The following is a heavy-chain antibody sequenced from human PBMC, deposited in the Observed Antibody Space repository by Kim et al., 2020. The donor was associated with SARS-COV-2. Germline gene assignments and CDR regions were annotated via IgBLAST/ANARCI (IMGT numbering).Heavy chain of an antibody. V-gene: IGHV3-33*01. J-gene: IGHJ5*01. Sequence: YADSVKGRFASSRDNSKITLYLQMNSLRAEDTAVYYWAIGPGYCSTTSGSWGQGTLVTVSS. CDR3: AIGPGYCSTTSGS. D-gene: IGHD2-2*01.